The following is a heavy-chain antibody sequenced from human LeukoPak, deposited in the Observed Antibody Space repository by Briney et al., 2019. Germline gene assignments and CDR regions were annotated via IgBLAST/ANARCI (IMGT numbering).Heavy chain of an antibody. V-gene: IGHV3-48*03. CDR3: ARDPTADSSGYYGPGYDAFDI. D-gene: IGHD3-22*01. J-gene: IGHJ3*02. CDR2: VGASGSTT. Sequence: GGSLRLSCAASGFTFSSYEMNWVRQAPGKGLEWVSYVGASGSTTYYADSVQGRFTISRDNAKNSLYLQMNSLRDEDTAVYYCARDPTADSSGYYGPGYDAFDIWGQGTMVTVSS. CDR1: GFTFSSYE.